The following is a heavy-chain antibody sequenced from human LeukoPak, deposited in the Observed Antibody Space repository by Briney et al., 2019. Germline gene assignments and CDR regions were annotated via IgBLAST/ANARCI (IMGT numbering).Heavy chain of an antibody. CDR3: ARVRSGYYWRYYYYMDV. J-gene: IGHJ6*03. D-gene: IGHD3-3*01. CDR1: GYTFTGYY. Sequence: ASVKVSCKASGYTFTGYYMHWVRQAPGQGLEWMGWINPNSGGTNYAQKFQGRVTMTRDTSISTAYMELSRLRSDDTAVYYCARVRSGYYWRYYYYMDVWGKGTTVTVSS. CDR2: INPNSGGT. V-gene: IGHV1-2*02.